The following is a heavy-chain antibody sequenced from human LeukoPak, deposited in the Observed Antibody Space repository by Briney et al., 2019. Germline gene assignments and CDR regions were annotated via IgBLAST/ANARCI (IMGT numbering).Heavy chain of an antibody. CDR1: GFTFSSYW. CDR2: IKQDGSEK. J-gene: IGHJ4*02. D-gene: IGHD3-22*01. CDR3: ARDGYYDSSGFADY. Sequence: GGSLRLSCAASGFTFSSYWMSWVRQAPGKGLEWVANIKQDGSEKYYVDSVKGRFTISRDNAKNSLYLQMNSLRAEDTAVYYCARDGYYDSSGFADYWGQGTLVTVSS. V-gene: IGHV3-7*01.